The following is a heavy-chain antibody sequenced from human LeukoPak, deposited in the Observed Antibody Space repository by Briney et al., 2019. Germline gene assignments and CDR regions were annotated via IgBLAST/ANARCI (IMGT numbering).Heavy chain of an antibody. CDR2: ISGSGGST. CDR1: GFTFREYS. Sequence: GGSLRLSCAASGFTFREYSMSWVRQAPGKGLEWVSAISGSGGSTYYADSVKGRFTISRDNSKNTLYLQMNSLRAEDTAVYYCAKDGDGYNSRAFDIWGQGTMVTVSS. J-gene: IGHJ3*02. CDR3: AKDGDGYNSRAFDI. V-gene: IGHV3-23*01. D-gene: IGHD5-24*01.